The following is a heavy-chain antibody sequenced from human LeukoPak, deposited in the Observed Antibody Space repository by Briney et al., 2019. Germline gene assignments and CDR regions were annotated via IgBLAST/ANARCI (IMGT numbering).Heavy chain of an antibody. CDR1: GGTFSSYA. V-gene: IGHV1-69*04. Sequence: ASVKVSCKASGGTFSSYAISWVRQAPGQGLEWMGRIIPIFGIANYAQKFQGRVTITADKSTSTAYMELSSLRSEDTAVYYRARCPPGGSGSYTLCYGMDVWGQGTTVTVSS. D-gene: IGHD3-10*01. CDR3: ARCPPGGSGSYTLCYGMDV. CDR2: IIPIFGIA. J-gene: IGHJ6*02.